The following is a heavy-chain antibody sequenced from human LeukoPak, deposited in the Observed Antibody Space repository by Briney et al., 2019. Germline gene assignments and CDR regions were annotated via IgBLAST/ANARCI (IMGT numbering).Heavy chain of an antibody. CDR3: ASDGAGIDY. CDR2: IIPSLGIA. V-gene: IGHV1-69*04. J-gene: IGHJ4*02. CDR1: GGTFSSYA. D-gene: IGHD1-14*01. Sequence: GASVKVSCKASGGTFSSYAISWVRQAPGQGLELMGRIIPSLGIANYAQEFQGRVPITADKSTTTAYLELRIQSPEDTAVSFCASDGAGIDYWGQGTMVTVSS.